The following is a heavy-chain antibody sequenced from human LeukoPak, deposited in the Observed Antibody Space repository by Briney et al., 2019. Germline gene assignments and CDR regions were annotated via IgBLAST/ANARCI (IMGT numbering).Heavy chain of an antibody. CDR2: IYHSGST. CDR3: ARGSSSWYGGEYNWFDP. V-gene: IGHV4-38-2*01. J-gene: IGHJ5*02. Sequence: SETLSLTRAVSGYSISSGYYWGWIRQPPGQGLEWIGSIYHSGSTYYNPSLKSRVTISVDTSKNQFSLKLSSVTAADTAVYYCARGSSSWYGGEYNWFDPWGQGTLVTVSS. D-gene: IGHD6-13*01. CDR1: GYSISSGYY.